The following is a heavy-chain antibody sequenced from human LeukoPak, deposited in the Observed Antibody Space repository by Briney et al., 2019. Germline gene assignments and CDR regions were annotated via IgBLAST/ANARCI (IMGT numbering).Heavy chain of an antibody. CDR1: GGSFSGYY. D-gene: IGHD3-22*01. J-gene: IGHJ3*02. V-gene: IGHV4-34*01. Sequence: SETLPLTCAVYGGSFSGYYWNWIRQPPGKGLEWIGEINHSGSTNYNPSLQSRVTISVDMSKNQFSLKLTSVTAADTAVYYCASLRTRIGVFDIWDQGTMVTVSS. CDR2: INHSGST. CDR3: ASLRTRIGVFDI.